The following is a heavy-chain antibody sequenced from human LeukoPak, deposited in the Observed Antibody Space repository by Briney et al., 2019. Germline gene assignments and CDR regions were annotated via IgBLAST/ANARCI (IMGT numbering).Heavy chain of an antibody. V-gene: IGHV4-34*01. CDR2: INHSGST. CDR3: ARGFRSHLYY. CDR1: GGSFSGYY. D-gene: IGHD3-16*02. Sequence: KPSETLSLTCAVYGGSFSGYYWSWIRQPPGKGLEWIGEINHSGSTNYNPSLKSRVTISVDTSKNQFSLKLSSVTAADTAVYYCARGFRSHLYYWGQGTLVTVSS. J-gene: IGHJ4*02.